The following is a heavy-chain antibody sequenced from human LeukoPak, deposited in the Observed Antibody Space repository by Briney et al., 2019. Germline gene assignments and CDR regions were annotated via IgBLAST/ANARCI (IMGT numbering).Heavy chain of an antibody. CDR3: ARGLLPPSSGSGLYRDYYYGMDV. V-gene: IGHV4-34*01. CDR2: INHSGST. D-gene: IGHD3-10*01. Sequence: PSETLSLTCAVYGGSFSGYYWSWIRQPPGKGLEWIGEINHSGSTNYNPSLKSRVTITVDTSKNQFSLKLSSVTAADTAVYYCARGLLPPSSGSGLYRDYYYGMDVWGKGTTVTVSS. CDR1: GGSFSGYY. J-gene: IGHJ6*04.